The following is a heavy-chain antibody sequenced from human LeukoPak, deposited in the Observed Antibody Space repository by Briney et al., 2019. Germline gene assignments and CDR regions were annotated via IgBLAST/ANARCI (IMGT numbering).Heavy chain of an antibody. Sequence: SETLSLTCTVSGGSISSYYWSWLRQPAGKGLERIGRIYTSGSTNYNPSLKSRVTMSVDTSKNQFSLKLSSVTAADTAVYYCAREEADYYDSSGIFDYWGQGTLVTVSS. CDR1: GGSISSYY. J-gene: IGHJ4*02. CDR3: AREEADYYDSSGIFDY. V-gene: IGHV4-4*07. CDR2: IYTSGST. D-gene: IGHD3-22*01.